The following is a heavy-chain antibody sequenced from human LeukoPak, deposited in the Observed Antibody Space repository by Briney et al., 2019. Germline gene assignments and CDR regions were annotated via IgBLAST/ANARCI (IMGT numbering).Heavy chain of an antibody. V-gene: IGHV1-69*13. CDR1: GGTFSSYA. Sequence: ASVKVSCKASGGTFSSYAISWVRRAPGQGLEWMGGIIPIFGTANYAQKFQGRVTITADESTSTAYMELSSLRSEDTAVYYCARDRLRLGYERTNWFDPWGQGTLVTVSS. CDR3: ARDRLRLGYERTNWFDP. J-gene: IGHJ5*02. D-gene: IGHD2-15*01. CDR2: IIPIFGTA.